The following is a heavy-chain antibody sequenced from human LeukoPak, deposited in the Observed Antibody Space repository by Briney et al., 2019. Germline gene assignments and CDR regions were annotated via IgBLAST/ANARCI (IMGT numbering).Heavy chain of an antibody. CDR1: GGSISSGDYY. D-gene: IGHD5-24*01. CDR2: IYYSGST. V-gene: IGHV4-30-4*08. Sequence: SETLSLTCTVSGGSISSGDYYWSWIRQPPGKGLEWIGYIYYSGSTYSNPSLKSRVTISVDTSKNQFSLKLSSVTAADTAVYYCARAPDGLYDYWGQGTLVTVSS. CDR3: ARAPDGLYDY. J-gene: IGHJ4*02.